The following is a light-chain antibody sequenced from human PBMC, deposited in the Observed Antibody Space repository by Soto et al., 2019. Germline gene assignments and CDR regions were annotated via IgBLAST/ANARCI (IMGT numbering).Light chain of an antibody. Sequence: QSALTQPRSVSGSPGQSVTISCTGTNSDIGGYKYVSWYQQHPGKAPKVMIYDVSRRPSGVPDRFSGSKSGNTASLTISGLQAEDEADYYCCSVAAKDTVWVFGGGTKVTVL. V-gene: IGLV2-11*01. CDR2: DVS. CDR3: CSVAAKDTVWV. CDR1: NSDIGGYKY. J-gene: IGLJ3*02.